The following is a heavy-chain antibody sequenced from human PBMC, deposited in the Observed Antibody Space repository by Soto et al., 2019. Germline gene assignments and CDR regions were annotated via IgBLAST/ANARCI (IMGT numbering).Heavy chain of an antibody. J-gene: IGHJ5*02. CDR3: AKDLTRQLAYWLDP. CDR2: INAHSGGT. D-gene: IGHD6-6*01. V-gene: IGHV1-2*02. CDR1: GFSFTGYY. Sequence: ASVKVSCKASGFSFTGYYIHWVRQAPGQGLEWMGWINAHSGGTEYAQKFQGRVTLTRDTSIATAYLTLTSLTSDDTALYRCAKDLTRQLAYWLDPWGQGTQVTVSS.